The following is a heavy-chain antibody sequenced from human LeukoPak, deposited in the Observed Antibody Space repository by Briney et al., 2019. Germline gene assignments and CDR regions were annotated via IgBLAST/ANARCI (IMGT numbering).Heavy chain of an antibody. V-gene: IGHV4-39*02. CDR2: ISYSGNT. CDR3: ARTSIFGVVRFDP. D-gene: IGHD3-3*02. CDR1: AGSITSSPYY. J-gene: IGHJ5*02. Sequence: SETLSLTCTVSAGSITSSPYYWGWIRQPPEKGLEWIGSISYSGNTYYTPSLKSRVAMSVDMSKNHFSLKLSSVTAADTAVYYCARTSIFGVVRFDPWGQGTLVTVSS.